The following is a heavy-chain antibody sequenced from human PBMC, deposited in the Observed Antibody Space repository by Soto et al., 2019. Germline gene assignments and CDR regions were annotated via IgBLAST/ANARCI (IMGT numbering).Heavy chain of an antibody. CDR1: GITFNNYG. D-gene: IGHD2-21*02. CDR3: AKGYCGGDCSSRGTTFDS. J-gene: IGHJ4*02. Sequence: GGSLRLSCAASGITFNNYGMHWVRQAPGKGLEWVAVISNDGNNYYYADSVKGRFTISRDNSKNTLNLQMNSLRPNDTAVYYCAKGYCGGDCSSRGTTFDSWGQGTLVTVSS. V-gene: IGHV3-30*18. CDR2: ISNDGNNY.